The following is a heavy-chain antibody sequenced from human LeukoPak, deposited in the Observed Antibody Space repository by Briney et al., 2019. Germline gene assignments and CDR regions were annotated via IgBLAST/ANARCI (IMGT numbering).Heavy chain of an antibody. CDR2: IYYSGST. J-gene: IGHJ4*02. CDR3: ARCDSSGRVDY. D-gene: IGHD6-6*01. CDR1: GGSISSYY. V-gene: IGHV4-59*01. Sequence: SETLSLTCAVSGGSISSYYWSWIRQPPGKGLEWIGYIYYSGSTNYNPSLKSRVTISVDTPKNQFSLKLSSVTAADTAVYYCARCDSSGRVDYWGQGTLVTVSS.